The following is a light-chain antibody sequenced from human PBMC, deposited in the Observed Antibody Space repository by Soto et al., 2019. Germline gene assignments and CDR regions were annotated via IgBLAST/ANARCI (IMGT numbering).Light chain of an antibody. CDR2: DVS. CDR3: SSYTSSSTPWVG. V-gene: IGLV2-14*01. Sequence: QPALTQPASVSGSPVQSITISCTRTSSDVGGYNDVSWYQQHPGKAPKLMIYDVSNRPSGVSNRFAGSKSGNPASLTISGLQAEDEADYYCSSYTSSSTPWVGFGGGTKLTV. CDR1: SSDVGGYND. J-gene: IGLJ2*01.